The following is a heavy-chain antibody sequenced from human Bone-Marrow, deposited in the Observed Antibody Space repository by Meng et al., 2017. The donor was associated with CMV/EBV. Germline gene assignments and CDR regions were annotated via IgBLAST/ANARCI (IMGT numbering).Heavy chain of an antibody. CDR3: APSGLWF. D-gene: IGHD5-18*01. CDR2: ISYDGSNK. V-gene: IGHV3-30*04. J-gene: IGHJ4*02. Sequence: SLKISCAASGFTFSSYAMHWVRQAPGKGLEWVAVISYDGSNKYYADSVKGRFTISRDNAKNSLYLQMNSLRAEDTAVYYCAPSGLWFWGQGTLVTVSS. CDR1: GFTFSSYA.